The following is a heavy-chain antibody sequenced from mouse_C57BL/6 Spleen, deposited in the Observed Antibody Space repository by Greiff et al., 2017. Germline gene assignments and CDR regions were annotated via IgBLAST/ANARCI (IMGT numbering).Heavy chain of an antibody. Sequence: VHLVESGAELVRPGASVKLSCKASGYTFTDYYINWVKQRPGQGLEWIARIYPGSGNTYYNEKFKGKATLTAEKSSSTAYMQLSSLTSEDSAVYFCAREYREGFYFDYWGQGTTRTVSS. CDR1: GYTFTDYY. J-gene: IGHJ2*01. CDR2: IYPGSGNT. D-gene: IGHD3-1*01. V-gene: IGHV1-76*01. CDR3: AREYREGFYFDY.